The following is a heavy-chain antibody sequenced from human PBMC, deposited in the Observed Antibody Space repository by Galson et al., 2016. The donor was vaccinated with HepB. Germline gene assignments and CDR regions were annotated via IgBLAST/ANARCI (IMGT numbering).Heavy chain of an antibody. J-gene: IGHJ3*02. V-gene: IGHV1-2*02. D-gene: IGHD3-10*01. CDR1: GYTLTDHY. Sequence: SVKVSCKAFGYTLTDHYMHWMRNVPGQGLEWMGWINPDLGGTDNAQKFPGRIAMTRDTSINTAYKELTSLRSDDTTLYYCARGGYLRYRRVTIPFEIWVQGTMITVSS. CDR3: ARGGYLRYRRVTIPFEI. CDR2: INPDLGGT.